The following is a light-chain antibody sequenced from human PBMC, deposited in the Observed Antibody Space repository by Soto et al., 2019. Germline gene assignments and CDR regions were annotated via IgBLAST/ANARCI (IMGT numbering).Light chain of an antibody. CDR2: DAS. V-gene: IGKV1-13*02. Sequence: AIQLTQSPSSLSASVGDRVTITCRASQGISSAFAWYQQKPGKAPMLLIYDASSLESGVPSRFRGRGSGTDFTLNISSLQPEDFATYYSLQFNSYPPITFRQGTRLDLK. CDR1: QGISSA. J-gene: IGKJ5*01. CDR3: LQFNSYPPIT.